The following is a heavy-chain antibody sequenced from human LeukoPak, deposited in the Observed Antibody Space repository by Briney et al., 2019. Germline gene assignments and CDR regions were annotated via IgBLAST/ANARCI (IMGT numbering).Heavy chain of an antibody. CDR3: ARDRYGDGFAHFDY. D-gene: IGHD5-24*01. Sequence: ASVKVSCKASGYTFTSYAMHWVRQAPGQGLEWMGWITPSGGTNYPQKFQGRVAITRDTSITTAYMDLSRLASDDTAVYYCARDRYGDGFAHFDYWGQGALVTVSS. CDR2: ITPSGGT. V-gene: IGHV1-2*02. CDR1: GYTFTSYA. J-gene: IGHJ4*02.